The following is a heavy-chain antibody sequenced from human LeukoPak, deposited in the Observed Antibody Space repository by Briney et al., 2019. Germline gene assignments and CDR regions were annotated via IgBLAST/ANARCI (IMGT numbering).Heavy chain of an antibody. V-gene: IGHV4-59*01. J-gene: IGHJ4*02. CDR3: ARGFYDSAGYSTPFDS. D-gene: IGHD3-22*01. CDR1: GGSISRNY. Sequence: PSETLSLTCTVSGGSISRNYWNWIRQPPGKGLEWIGYIYYTGSTKYNPSLESRVTVSVDTSKNQFSLKLSSVSAADTAVYYRARGFYDSAGYSTPFDSWGQGIPVAVSS. CDR2: IYYTGST.